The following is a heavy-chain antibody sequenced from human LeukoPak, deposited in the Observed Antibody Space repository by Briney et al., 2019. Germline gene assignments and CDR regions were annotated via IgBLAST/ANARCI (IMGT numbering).Heavy chain of an antibody. CDR1: GFTFSSYA. V-gene: IGHV3-23*01. CDR2: ISGSGGST. J-gene: IGHJ4*02. Sequence: PGGSLRLSCAASGFTFSSYALSWVRQAPGKGLECVSAISGSGGSTYSADSLKGRFTISRDNSKNTLYLQINSLRTDDTAVFYCAWGGLGSAFDNWGQGTLVTVSS. CDR3: AWGGLGSAFDN. D-gene: IGHD6-19*01.